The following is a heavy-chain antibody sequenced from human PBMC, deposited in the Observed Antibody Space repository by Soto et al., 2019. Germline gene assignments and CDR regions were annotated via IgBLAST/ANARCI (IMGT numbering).Heavy chain of an antibody. V-gene: IGHV3-23*01. J-gene: IGHJ4*02. Sequence: EVHLLESGGGLVQPGGSLRLSCAASGFTFSRYALNWVRQAPGKGLEWVAEISGSATRTYYAPSVKGRFIISSDSSKNIFYLRMNSMRAEDTAMYYCARSLSALFSLGDFNYWGQGALVTVSS. D-gene: IGHD2-21*01. CDR1: GFTFSRYA. CDR3: ARSLSALFSLGDFNY. CDR2: ISGSATRT.